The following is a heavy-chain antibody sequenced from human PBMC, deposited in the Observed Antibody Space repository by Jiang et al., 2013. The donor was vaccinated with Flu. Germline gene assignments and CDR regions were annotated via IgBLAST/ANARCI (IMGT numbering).Heavy chain of an antibody. Sequence: QLVESGGGLLKPGGSLRLSCADSGFTFNNAWVSWVRQPPGKGLEWVGRIKSTLDGGTTDYAAPVKGGFTISRDDSKSTVYLQMNSLKTEDTGVYYCTTGHTCSGDCYSAYFDYWGQGTLVTVSS. CDR3: TTGHTCSGDCYSAYFDY. CDR1: GFTFNNAW. CDR2: IKSTLDGGTT. D-gene: IGHD2-21*02. V-gene: IGHV3-15*01. J-gene: IGHJ4*02.